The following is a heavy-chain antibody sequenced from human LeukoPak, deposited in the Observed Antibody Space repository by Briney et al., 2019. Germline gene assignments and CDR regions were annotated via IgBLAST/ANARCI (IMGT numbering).Heavy chain of an antibody. CDR3: ARESISYFDY. J-gene: IGHJ4*02. V-gene: IGHV1-18*04. CDR1: GYSFTGYG. Sequence: ASVKVSCKASGYSFTGYGISWVRQAPGQGLEWMGWISAYNGNTNYAQKLQGRVTMTTDTSTSTAYMELRSPRSDDTAVYYCARESISYFDYWGQGTLVTVSS. CDR2: ISAYNGNT. D-gene: IGHD3-3*02.